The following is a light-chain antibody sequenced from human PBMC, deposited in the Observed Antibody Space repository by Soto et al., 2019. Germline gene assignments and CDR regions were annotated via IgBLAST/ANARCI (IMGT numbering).Light chain of an antibody. J-gene: IGKJ2*01. CDR3: QSYNDWPFA. Sequence: EIVLTQSPATLSVSPGETVTLSCRASESLSYFLACSQHKPGQSPRLLIYGVYTMVAGVPSRFSGGGSATDFTLTISSLHSEDFAVYYCQSYNDWPFAFGQGTKLQI. V-gene: IGKV3-15*01. CDR1: ESLSYF. CDR2: GVY.